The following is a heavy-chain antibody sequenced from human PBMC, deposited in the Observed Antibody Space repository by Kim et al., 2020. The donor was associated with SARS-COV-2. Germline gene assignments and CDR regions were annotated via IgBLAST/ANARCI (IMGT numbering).Heavy chain of an antibody. D-gene: IGHD6-6*01. CDR2: IYPADSDI. CDR1: GYNFTNYW. Sequence: GESLKISCEGSGYNFTNYWIGWVRRMPGKGLEWMGIIYPADSDIRYSPSFQGQVTISVDKSITTAYLQWRSLKASDTAMYYCARLWRGSKYSSSGGLDVWGQGTTVSVS. J-gene: IGHJ6*02. V-gene: IGHV5-51*01. CDR3: ARLWRGSKYSSSGGLDV.